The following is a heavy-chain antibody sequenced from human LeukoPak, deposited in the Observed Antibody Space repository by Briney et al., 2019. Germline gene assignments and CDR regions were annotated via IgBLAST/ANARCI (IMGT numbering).Heavy chain of an antibody. CDR1: GLTLSSYG. Sequence: GGSLRLSCAASGLTLSSYGLSWVRQAPAKGLEWVSSSTGSGGTTHADSVRGRFTISRDNSKSTLYLQMNSLRVEDTAVYYCAKNVLGSGSYSWYFDLWGRGTLVTVSS. V-gene: IGHV3-23*01. CDR3: AKNVLGSGSYSWYFDL. CDR2: STGSGGTT. D-gene: IGHD1-26*01. J-gene: IGHJ2*01.